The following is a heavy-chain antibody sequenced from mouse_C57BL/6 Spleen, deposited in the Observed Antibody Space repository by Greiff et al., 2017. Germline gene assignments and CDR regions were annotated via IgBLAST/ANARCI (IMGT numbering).Heavy chain of an antibody. CDR1: GYTFTSYG. CDR3: ARGDDYHLYFGV. J-gene: IGHJ1*03. D-gene: IGHD2-4*01. V-gene: IGHV1-81*01. Sequence: VKLVESGAVLVRPGASVKLSCKASGYTFTSYGISWVKQRTGQGLEWIGEIYPRSGNTYYNEKFKGKATLTADKSSSTAYLELRSLTSEDAAVYFCARGDDYHLYFGVWGTGTTVTVSS. CDR2: IYPRSGNT.